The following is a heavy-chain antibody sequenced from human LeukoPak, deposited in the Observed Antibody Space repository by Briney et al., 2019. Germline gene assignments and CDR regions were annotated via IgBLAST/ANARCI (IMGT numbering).Heavy chain of an antibody. J-gene: IGHJ4*02. CDR3: AKDPSSVWYYFDY. Sequence: TGGSLRLSCAASGFTFSSYGMHWVRQAPGKGLEWVAVISYDGSNKYNADSVKGRFTISRDNSKSTLYLQMSSLRAEDTAVYYCAKDPSSVWYYFDYWGQGTLVTVSS. CDR2: ISYDGSNK. V-gene: IGHV3-30*18. D-gene: IGHD6-19*01. CDR1: GFTFSSYG.